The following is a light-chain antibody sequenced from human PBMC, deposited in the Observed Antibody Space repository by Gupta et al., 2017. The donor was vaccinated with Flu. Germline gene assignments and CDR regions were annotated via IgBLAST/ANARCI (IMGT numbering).Light chain of an antibody. CDR1: QGITTW. Sequence: DIQMTQSPSSMSASVGDRVTITCRASQGITTWLSWYQQKPGKSPKLLIYSTSILQSGVPSRFSGSGSGTDFTLTITNLQPEDFATYYCQQADSLPNTFGGGTKVEIK. CDR3: QQADSLPNT. CDR2: STS. J-gene: IGKJ4*01. V-gene: IGKV1-12*01.